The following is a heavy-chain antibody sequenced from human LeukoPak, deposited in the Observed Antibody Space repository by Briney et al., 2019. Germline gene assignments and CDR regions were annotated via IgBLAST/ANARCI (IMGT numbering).Heavy chain of an antibody. J-gene: IGHJ4*02. D-gene: IGHD3-3*01. CDR3: ATYIRFLEWFPIDY. V-gene: IGHV1-69*06. CDR2: IIPIFGTA. Sequence: SVKVSCKASGGTFSSYAISWVRQAPGQGLEWMGGIIPIFGTANYAQKFQGRVTMTEDTSTDTAYMELSSLRSEDTAVYYCATYIRFLEWFPIDYWGQGTLVTVSS. CDR1: GGTFSSYA.